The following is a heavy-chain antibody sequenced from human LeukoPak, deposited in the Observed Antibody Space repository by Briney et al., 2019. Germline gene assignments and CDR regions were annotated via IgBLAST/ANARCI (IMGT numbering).Heavy chain of an antibody. Sequence: PSETLSLTCGVFGGSFSEDYWTWIRQPPGKGLEWIGEINHSGSSYYNPSLKSRVTISVDTSKSQFSLKLTSVTAADTAVYYCARGGIQFLEWINPYFYYGMDVWGQGTTVTVSS. V-gene: IGHV4-34*01. CDR1: GGSFSEDY. CDR2: INHSGSS. D-gene: IGHD3-3*01. J-gene: IGHJ6*02. CDR3: ARGGIQFLEWINPYFYYGMDV.